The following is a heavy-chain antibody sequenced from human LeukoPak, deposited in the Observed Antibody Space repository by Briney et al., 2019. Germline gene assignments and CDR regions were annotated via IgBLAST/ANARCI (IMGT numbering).Heavy chain of an antibody. CDR1: GFTVSSNY. V-gene: IGHV3-66*04. J-gene: IGHJ4*02. Sequence: GGSLRLSCAASGFTVSSNYMSWVRQAPGKGLEWVSVIYSGGSTYYADSVKGRFTISRDNSKNTLYLQMNSLRAEDTAVYYCAIRITMVRGAFSWGQGTLVTVSS. CDR3: AIRITMVRGAFS. D-gene: IGHD3-10*01. CDR2: IYSGGST.